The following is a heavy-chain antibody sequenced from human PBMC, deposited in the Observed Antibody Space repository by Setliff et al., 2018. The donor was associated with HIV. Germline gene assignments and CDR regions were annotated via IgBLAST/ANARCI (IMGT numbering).Heavy chain of an antibody. V-gene: IGHV4-4*09. Sequence: SETLSLTCTVSGDSISNYYWSWVRQPPGKGLEWIGYIYNSASTSYNPSLKSRVTISVDTSKNQFSLKLSSVTAADTAVYYCARGLSFYDPGGFDYWGQGTLVTVSS. D-gene: IGHD3-22*01. CDR1: GDSISNYY. CDR3: ARGLSFYDPGGFDY. J-gene: IGHJ4*02. CDR2: IYNSAST.